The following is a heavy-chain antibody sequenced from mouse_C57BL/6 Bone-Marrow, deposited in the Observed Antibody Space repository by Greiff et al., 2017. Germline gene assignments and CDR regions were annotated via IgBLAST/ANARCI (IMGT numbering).Heavy chain of an antibody. Sequence: EVKLVESGGGLVQSGRSLRLSCATSGFTFSDFYMEWVRQAPGKGLEWIAASRNKANDYTTEYSASVKGRFIVSRDTSQSILYLQMNALRAEDTAIYYCARDAGKGYVEGYAMGYWGQGTSVTVSS. CDR3: ARDAGKGYVEGYAMGY. D-gene: IGHD2-2*01. V-gene: IGHV7-1*01. J-gene: IGHJ4*01. CDR2: SRNKANDYTT. CDR1: GFTFSDFY.